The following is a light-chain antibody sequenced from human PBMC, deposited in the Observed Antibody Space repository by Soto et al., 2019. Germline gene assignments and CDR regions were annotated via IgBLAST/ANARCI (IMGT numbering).Light chain of an antibody. Sequence: QSALTQPASVSGSPGQSITISCTGTSSDVGGYNYVSWYQQHPGKAPKLMIYEVSNRPSGVSNRFSGSKSGNTGSLTISGLQDEDEADYYCSSYTSSSTLGVFGGGTKLTVL. CDR2: EVS. CDR1: SSDVGGYNY. CDR3: SSYTSSSTLGV. J-gene: IGLJ2*01. V-gene: IGLV2-14*01.